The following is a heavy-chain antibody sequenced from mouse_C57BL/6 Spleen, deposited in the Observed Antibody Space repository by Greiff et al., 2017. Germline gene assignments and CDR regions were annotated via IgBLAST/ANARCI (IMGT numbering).Heavy chain of an antibody. CDR2: IDPSDSYT. CDR3: ARWGTKVAEGYFAV. D-gene: IGHD1-3*01. CDR1: GYTFTRYW. J-gene: IGHJ1*03. Sequence: VQLQQPGAELVKPGASVTLSCKASGYTFTRYWMQWVKQRPGQGLEWIGEIDPSDSYTNYNQKFKGKATLTVDTSSSTAYMQLSSLTSEDSAVYYCARWGTKVAEGYFAVWGTGTTVTVSS. V-gene: IGHV1-50*01.